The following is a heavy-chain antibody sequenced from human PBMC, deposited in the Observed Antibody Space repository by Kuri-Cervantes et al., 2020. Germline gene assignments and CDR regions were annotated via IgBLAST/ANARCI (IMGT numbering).Heavy chain of an antibody. CDR3: ARELAVAGKRDGAFDI. J-gene: IGHJ3*02. D-gene: IGHD6-19*01. CDR2: IKEDGSET. CDR1: GFRFSSYW. V-gene: IGHV3-7*01. Sequence: GGSLRLSCAASGFRFSSYWMSWVRQAPGKGLEWVTNIKEDGSETNYVDSVKGRFTISRDNAKNSLYLQMNSLRAEDTAVYYCARELAVAGKRDGAFDIWGQGTMVTVSS.